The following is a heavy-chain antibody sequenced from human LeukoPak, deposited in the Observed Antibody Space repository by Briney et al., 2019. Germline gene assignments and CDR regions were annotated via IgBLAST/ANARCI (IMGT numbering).Heavy chain of an antibody. V-gene: IGHV5-51*01. J-gene: IGHJ2*01. CDR3: VRSPRKFWYLDL. D-gene: IGHD4-17*01. Sequence: GESLKISCKGSGYIFTTYWIGWVRQMPGKGLEWMGIIYPGDSNSRYSPSFQGQVNISADKSPSTAYLHWSSLKAPDSAMYYCVRSPRKFWYLDLWGRGTLVTVSS. CDR2: IYPGDSNS. CDR1: GYIFTTYW.